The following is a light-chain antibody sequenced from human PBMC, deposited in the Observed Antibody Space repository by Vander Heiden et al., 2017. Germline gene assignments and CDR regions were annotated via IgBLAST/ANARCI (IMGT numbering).Light chain of an antibody. Sequence: VLTQSPGTLSLSPGARATLSCRASQSVSSSYLAWYQQKPGQAPRLLIYGASSRATGIPDRFSGSGSGTDFTLTISRLEPEDFAVYYCQQYGSAETFGQGTKVEIK. J-gene: IGKJ1*01. CDR2: GAS. V-gene: IGKV3-20*01. CDR1: QSVSSSY. CDR3: QQYGSAET.